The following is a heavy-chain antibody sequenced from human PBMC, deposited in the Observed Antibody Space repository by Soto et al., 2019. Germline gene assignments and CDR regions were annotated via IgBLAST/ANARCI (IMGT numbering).Heavy chain of an antibody. J-gene: IGHJ4*02. CDR2: IWYDGSNK. V-gene: IGHV3-33*01. CDR1: GFTFSSYG. Sequence: GGSLRLSCAASGFTFSSYGMHWVRQAPGKGLEWVAVIWYDGSNKYYADSVKGRFTISRDNSKNTLYLQMNSLRAEDTAVYYCASKLIAVAGKGTDYWGQGTLVTVSS. CDR3: ASKLIAVAGKGTDY. D-gene: IGHD6-19*01.